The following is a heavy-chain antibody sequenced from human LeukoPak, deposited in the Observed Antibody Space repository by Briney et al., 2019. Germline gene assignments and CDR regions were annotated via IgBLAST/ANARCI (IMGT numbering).Heavy chain of an antibody. CDR3: ARDKSSGWPPIHAFDI. CDR1: GYTFTSYD. J-gene: IGHJ3*02. D-gene: IGHD6-19*01. CDR2: INPNSGGT. V-gene: IGHV1-2*02. Sequence: GASVKVSCKASGYTFTSYDINWVRQAPGQGLEWMGWINPNSGGTNYAQKFQGRVTMTRDTSISTAYMELSRLRSDDTAVYYCARDKSSGWPPIHAFDIWGQGTMVTGSS.